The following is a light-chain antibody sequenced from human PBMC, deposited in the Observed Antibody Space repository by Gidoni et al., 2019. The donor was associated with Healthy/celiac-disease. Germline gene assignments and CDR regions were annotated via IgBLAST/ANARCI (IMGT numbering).Light chain of an antibody. CDR3: SSYAGSNNLV. Sequence: QSAPTQPPPPSGPPGQAVTISCTGTSSDVGGYNYVSWYQQHPGKAPKLMIYEVSKRPSGVPDRFSGSKSGNTASLTVSGLQAEDEADYYCSSYAGSNNLVFGGGTKLTVL. V-gene: IGLV2-8*01. J-gene: IGLJ2*01. CDR2: EVS. CDR1: SSDVGGYNY.